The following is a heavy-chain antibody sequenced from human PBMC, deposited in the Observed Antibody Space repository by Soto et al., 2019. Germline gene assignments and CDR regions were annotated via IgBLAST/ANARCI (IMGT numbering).Heavy chain of an antibody. CDR3: ARGQGGYSYPNWFEP. J-gene: IGHJ5*02. Sequence: QVQLQQWGAGLLKPSETLSLTCAVYGGSFSGYYWSWIRQPPGKGLEWIGEINHSGSTNYNPSRKTRCTLSIDTCKNQISLKLSSVTAAATAVYYCARGQGGYSYPNWFEPWGQGTLVTVSS. CDR1: GGSFSGYY. CDR2: INHSGST. D-gene: IGHD5-18*01. V-gene: IGHV4-34*01.